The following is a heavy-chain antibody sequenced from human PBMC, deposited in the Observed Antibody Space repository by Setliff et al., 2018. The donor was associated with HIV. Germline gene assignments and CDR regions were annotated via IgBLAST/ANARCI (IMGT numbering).Heavy chain of an antibody. CDR3: AGLTGTDFDY. D-gene: IGHD1-20*01. Sequence: SETLSLTCSVSGGSISSRSPYYWGWVRQPPGKGLEWIGSFYNSGSTNYNPSLKSRVTISVDTSKNQFSLKLSSVTAADTAVYYCAGLTGTDFDYWGQGTLVTVSS. V-gene: IGHV4-39*07. CDR1: GGSISSRSPYY. J-gene: IGHJ4*02. CDR2: FYNSGST.